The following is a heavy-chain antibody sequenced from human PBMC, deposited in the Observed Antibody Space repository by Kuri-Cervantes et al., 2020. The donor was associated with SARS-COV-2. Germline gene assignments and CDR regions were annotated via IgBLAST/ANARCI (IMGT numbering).Heavy chain of an antibody. D-gene: IGHD5-18*01. CDR3: ARVGYSSGRHDY. J-gene: IGHJ4*02. V-gene: IGHV4-30-2*01. CDR1: GGSISSGGYY. Sequence: SCTVSGGSISSGGYYWSWIRQPPGKGLEWIGYIYHSGSTYYNLSLKSRVTISVDRSKNQFSLKLSSVTAADTAVYYCARVGYSSGRHDYWGQGTLVTVSS. CDR2: IYHSGST.